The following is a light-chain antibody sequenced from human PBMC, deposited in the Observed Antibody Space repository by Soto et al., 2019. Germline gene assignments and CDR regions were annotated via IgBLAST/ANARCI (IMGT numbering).Light chain of an antibody. J-gene: IGKJ4*01. Sequence: DLQMTQSPSTLSASVGDRVTITCRASQSISSWLAWYQQKPGKAPKLLIYKASVLESGVPSRFSGSGSGTEFTLTISSLQPDDFATYYCQQYNSYPLTFGGGTKVEIK. CDR3: QQYNSYPLT. CDR1: QSISSW. V-gene: IGKV1-5*03. CDR2: KAS.